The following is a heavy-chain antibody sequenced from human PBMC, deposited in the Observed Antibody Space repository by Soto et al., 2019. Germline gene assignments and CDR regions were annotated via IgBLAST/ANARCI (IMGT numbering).Heavy chain of an antibody. CDR3: ARVDYGDYGWYFDL. D-gene: IGHD4-17*01. CDR1: GFTVTNKY. CDR2: IYSGGST. Sequence: EVQLVESGGGLIQPGGSLRLSCAASGFTVTNKYMTWVRQAPGKGLEWVSVIYSGGSTSYADAVKGRFTISRDNSKDILYLQMNSLRAVDPAVYYCARVDYGDYGWYFDLWGRGTLVTVSS. V-gene: IGHV3-53*01. J-gene: IGHJ2*01.